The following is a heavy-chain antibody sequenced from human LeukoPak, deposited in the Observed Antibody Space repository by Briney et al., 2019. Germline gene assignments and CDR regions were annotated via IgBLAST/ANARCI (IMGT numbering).Heavy chain of an antibody. CDR1: GGSIRTYY. CDR2: INYSGRT. D-gene: IGHD3-22*01. J-gene: IGHJ3*02. Sequence: AETLSLPCTVPGGSIRTYYWSWVRQPPGKGLEWIGYINYSGRTNANSSLKRRVAIPVDTSKNQFSLRLSSVAAADTAVYYCARDTYYYDNGDFIDAFDIWGGGTMVSVPS. V-gene: IGHV4-59*13. CDR3: ARDTYYYDNGDFIDAFDI.